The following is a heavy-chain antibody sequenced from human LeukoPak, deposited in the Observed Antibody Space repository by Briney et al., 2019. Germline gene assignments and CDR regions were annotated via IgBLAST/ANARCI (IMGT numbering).Heavy chain of an antibody. V-gene: IGHV3-21*01. Sequence: GGSLRLSCAASGFTFSSYSMNWVRQAPGKGLEWVSSISSSSSYIYYADSVKGRFTISRDNAKNSLYLQMNSLRAEDTAVYYCARDIVLTGYDYWGQGTLATVSS. D-gene: IGHD3-9*01. CDR3: ARDIVLTGYDY. CDR2: ISSSSSYI. CDR1: GFTFSSYS. J-gene: IGHJ4*02.